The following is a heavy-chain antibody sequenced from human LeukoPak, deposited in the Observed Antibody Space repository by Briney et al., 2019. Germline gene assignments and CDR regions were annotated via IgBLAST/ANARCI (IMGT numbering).Heavy chain of an antibody. Sequence: GASVKVSCKASGYTFTSYGISWVRQAPGQGLEWMGWISAYNGNTNYAQKLQGRVTMTTDTSTSTAYMELRSLRSDDTAVYYCARDGAVTTYYYYGMGVWGQGTTVTVSS. CDR1: GYTFTSYG. V-gene: IGHV1-18*01. D-gene: IGHD4-11*01. CDR2: ISAYNGNT. CDR3: ARDGAVTTYYYYGMGV. J-gene: IGHJ6*02.